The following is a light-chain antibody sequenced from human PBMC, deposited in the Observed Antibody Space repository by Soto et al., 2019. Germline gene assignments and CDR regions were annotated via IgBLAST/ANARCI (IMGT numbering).Light chain of an antibody. CDR3: EQDCSPPHT. CDR2: RAS. CDR1: RSVSDTL. Sequence: CRADRSVSDTLLTWFQQKPGQAPKVLIYRASSRATGIPDRFSGSGYGTDFSGTIITVEPEDCAVYFSEQDCSPPHTLGAGTKVDIK. J-gene: IGKJ4*01. V-gene: IGKV3-20*01.